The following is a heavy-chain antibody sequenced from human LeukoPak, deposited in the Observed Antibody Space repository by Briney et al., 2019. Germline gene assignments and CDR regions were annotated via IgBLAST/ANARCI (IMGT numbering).Heavy chain of an antibody. CDR3: ARLLDVPADTLFDY. V-gene: IGHV4-31*03. Sequence: SETLSLTCTVSGGSISSGGYYWSWIRQHPGKGLEWIGYIYYSGSTYYNPSLKSRVTISVDTSKNQFSLKLSSVTAADTAVYYCARLLDVPADTLFDYWGQGTLVTVSS. J-gene: IGHJ4*02. CDR2: IYYSGST. CDR1: GGSISSGGYY. D-gene: IGHD2-2*01.